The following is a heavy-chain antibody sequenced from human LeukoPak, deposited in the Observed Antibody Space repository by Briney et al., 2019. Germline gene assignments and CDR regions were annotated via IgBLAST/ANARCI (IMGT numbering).Heavy chain of an antibody. D-gene: IGHD3-22*01. J-gene: IGHJ4*02. CDR1: GGSISSSSYY. V-gene: IGHV4-39*07. Sequence: PSETLSLTCTVSGGSISSSSYYWGWIRQPPGKGLEWIGSIYYSGSTYYNPSLKSRVTISVDTSKNQFSLKLSSVTAADTAVYYCARLRGSSGYYHVLGFDYWGQGTLVTVSS. CDR3: ARLRGSSGYYHVLGFDY. CDR2: IYYSGST.